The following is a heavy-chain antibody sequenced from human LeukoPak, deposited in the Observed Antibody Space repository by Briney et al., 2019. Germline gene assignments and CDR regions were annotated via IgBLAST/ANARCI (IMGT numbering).Heavy chain of an antibody. CDR1: GGSITSGSYY. D-gene: IGHD6-13*01. J-gene: IGHJ5*02. CDR2: MYTSGST. Sequence: SQTLSLTCTVSGGSITSGSYYWSWIRQPAGKGLEWIGRMYTSGSTNYNPSLKSRVTISVDTSNNQFSLKLSSVTAADTAVYYCARDRIAAAGEPTNTEFDPWGQGTLVTVSS. V-gene: IGHV4-61*02. CDR3: ARDRIAAAGEPTNTEFDP.